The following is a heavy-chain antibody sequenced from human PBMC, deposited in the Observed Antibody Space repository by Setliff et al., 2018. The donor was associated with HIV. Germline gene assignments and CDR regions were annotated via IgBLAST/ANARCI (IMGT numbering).Heavy chain of an antibody. CDR2: MYTDGST. V-gene: IGHV4-61*09. D-gene: IGHD5-12*01. CDR3: ARDSRWLQFPYFDS. Sequence: SETLSLTCTVSGGSITSGNYFWSWIRQPAGKGLEWIGHMYTDGSTNYNPSFKSRVTILADTSKNQFSLKLSSVTAADTAVYYCARDSRWLQFPYFDSWGQGTPVTVSS. CDR1: GGSITSGNYF. J-gene: IGHJ4*01.